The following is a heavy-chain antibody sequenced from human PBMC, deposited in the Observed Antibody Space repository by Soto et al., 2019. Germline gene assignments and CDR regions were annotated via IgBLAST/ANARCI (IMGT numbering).Heavy chain of an antibody. J-gene: IGHJ4*02. Sequence: SETLSLTCTVSGGSISSSSYYWGWIRQPPGKGLEWIGSIYYSGSTYYNPSLKSRVTISVDTSKNQFSLKLSSVTAADTAVYYCARQGYSGYGDFDYWGKGTPVTVSS. V-gene: IGHV4-39*01. CDR2: IYYSGST. CDR3: ARQGYSGYGDFDY. D-gene: IGHD5-12*01. CDR1: GGSISSSSYY.